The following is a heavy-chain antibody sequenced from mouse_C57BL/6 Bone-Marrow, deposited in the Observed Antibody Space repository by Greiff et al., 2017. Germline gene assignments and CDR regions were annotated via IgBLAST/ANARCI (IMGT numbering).Heavy chain of an antibody. V-gene: IGHV1-59*01. J-gene: IGHJ2*01. CDR1: GYTFTSSW. CDR2: IDPSDSYT. Sequence: QVQLKQPGAELVRPGTSVKLSCKASGYTFTSSWMHWVKQRPGQGFEWIGVIDPSDSYTNYNQKFKGKATLTVDTSSSTAYMQLSSLTSEDSAVYYCARSGYYGSSFFDYWGQGTTLTVSS. D-gene: IGHD1-1*01. CDR3: ARSGYYGSSFFDY.